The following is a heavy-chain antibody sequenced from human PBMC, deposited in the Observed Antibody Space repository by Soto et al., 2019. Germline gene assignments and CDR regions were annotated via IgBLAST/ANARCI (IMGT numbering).Heavy chain of an antibody. CDR3: ARGPAYIDGRRTFDL. D-gene: IGHD2-2*02. Sequence: SETLSLTCTVSDDSFRGAEYYWSWIRQPLGKGPEWIGYTYYNGDTKYNPALRSRVTMSEDTSKNQFSLRLSSVTAADTAVYFCARGPAYIDGRRTFDLWGRGLLVTV. CDR2: TYYNGDT. V-gene: IGHV4-61*08. J-gene: IGHJ4*02. CDR1: DDSFRGAEYY.